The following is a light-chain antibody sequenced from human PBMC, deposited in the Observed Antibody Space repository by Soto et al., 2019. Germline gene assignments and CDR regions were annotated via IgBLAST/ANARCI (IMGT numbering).Light chain of an antibody. CDR2: DAS. V-gene: IGKV1-39*01. Sequence: DIQMTQSPSTLSASVGDRVTITCRASQSIVRWLAWYQQKPGKAPNLLIYDASTLKSGVPSRFSGSGSGTDFTLTISSLQPEDFATYYCQQSYSTLTFGGGTKVDNK. J-gene: IGKJ4*01. CDR1: QSIVRW. CDR3: QQSYSTLT.